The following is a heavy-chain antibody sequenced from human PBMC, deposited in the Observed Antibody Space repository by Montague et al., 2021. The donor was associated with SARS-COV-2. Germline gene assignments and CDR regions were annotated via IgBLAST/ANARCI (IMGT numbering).Heavy chain of an antibody. CDR1: GFTVSDNY. J-gene: IGHJ4*02. V-gene: IGHV3-66*02. CDR2: IYSGGTT. CDR3: AGGGSGYDRVFDF. D-gene: IGHD5-12*01. Sequence: SLRLSCAASGFTVSDNYMSWVRQAPGKGLEWVSVIYSGGTTYYADSVKGRFTISRDNSKNTLYLQMNSLGPEDTAVYYCAGGGSGYDRVFDFWGQGTLVTVSS.